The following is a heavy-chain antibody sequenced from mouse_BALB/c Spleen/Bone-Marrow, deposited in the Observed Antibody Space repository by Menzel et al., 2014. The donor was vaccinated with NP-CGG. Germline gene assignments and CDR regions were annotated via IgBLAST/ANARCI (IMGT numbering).Heavy chain of an antibody. CDR1: GYTFSNLW. CDR2: ILPGSDST. Sequence: VQLQQSGAELMKPGASVKISCKATGYTFSNLWIEWMKQRPGHGLEWIGEILPGSDSTKYHEKFKGKATFTADPSTKTVYMQLSSLTSEDSAVYYCARFRSYTMDFWGQGISVTVSS. J-gene: IGHJ4*01. V-gene: IGHV1-9*01. CDR3: ARFRSYTMDF.